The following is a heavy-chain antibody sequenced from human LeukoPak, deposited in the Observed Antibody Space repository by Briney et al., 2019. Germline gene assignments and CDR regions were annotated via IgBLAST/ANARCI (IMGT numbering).Heavy chain of an antibody. J-gene: IGHJ4*02. D-gene: IGHD4-17*01. CDR1: GFTFSNYW. Sequence: PGGSLRLSCVASGFTFSNYWMSWVRQAPGKGLEWVANIKQDGSEKYYVDSVKGRFTISRDNAKNSLYLQMNSLRAEDTAVYYCAREGGYYGDYEGYYFDYWGQGTLVTVSS. CDR3: AREGGYYGDYEGYYFDY. V-gene: IGHV3-7*03. CDR2: IKQDGSEK.